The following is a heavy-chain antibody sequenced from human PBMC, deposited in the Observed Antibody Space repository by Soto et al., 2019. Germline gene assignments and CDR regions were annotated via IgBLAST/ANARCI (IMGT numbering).Heavy chain of an antibody. D-gene: IGHD4-17*01. Sequence: VQLVQSGTEVKKPGSSVKVSCKASGGSLSTNPISWVRQAPGQGLEWLSSITNTGRTTHYADSVKGRFTISRENSRNTLHLQMNNLRVDDTAIYYCAKGFDYGDTKHIDHWGQGTLVTVSS. CDR2: ITNTGRTT. CDR3: AKGFDYGDTKHIDH. V-gene: IGHV3-23*04. J-gene: IGHJ4*02. CDR1: GGSLSTNP.